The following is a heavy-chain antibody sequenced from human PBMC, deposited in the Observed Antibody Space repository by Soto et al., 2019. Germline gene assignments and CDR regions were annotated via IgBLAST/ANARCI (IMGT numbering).Heavy chain of an antibody. V-gene: IGHV1-69*01. CDR3: ARERQQPHFNEYYFDY. J-gene: IGHJ4*02. D-gene: IGHD6-13*01. Sequence: QVQLVQSGAEVKKPGSSVKVSCKASGGTFSSYAISWVRQAPGQGLEWMGGIIPIFGTANYAQKFQGRVTIKADESTSTAYMELSSLRSEDTAVYYCARERQQPHFNEYYFDYWGQGTLVTVSS. CDR1: GGTFSSYA. CDR2: IIPIFGTA.